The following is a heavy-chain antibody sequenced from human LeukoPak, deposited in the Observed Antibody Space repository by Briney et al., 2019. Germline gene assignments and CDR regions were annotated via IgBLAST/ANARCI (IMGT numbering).Heavy chain of an antibody. D-gene: IGHD6-19*01. CDR1: GYTFTGYY. CDR3: ARLSKWLAPDSYFDY. V-gene: IGHV1-2*02. Sequence: ASVKVSCKASGYTFTGYYMHWVRQAPGQGLEWMGWINPNSGGTNYAQKFQGRVTMTRDTSISTAYMELSRLRSDDTAVYYCARLSKWLAPDSYFDYWGQGTLVTVSS. J-gene: IGHJ4*02. CDR2: INPNSGGT.